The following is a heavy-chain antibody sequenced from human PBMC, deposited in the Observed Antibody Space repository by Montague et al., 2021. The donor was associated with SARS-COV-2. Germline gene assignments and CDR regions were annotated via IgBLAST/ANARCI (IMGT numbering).Heavy chain of an antibody. CDR3: ARGQVTVFGVLIMLPAAGPFDI. V-gene: IGHV4-34*01. D-gene: IGHD3-3*01. Sequence: TNYNPSLKSRVSISVDTSKNQLSLKLTSVTAADTGVYYCARGQVTVFGVLIMLPAAGPFDIWGKGTMVTVYS. J-gene: IGHJ3*02. CDR2: T.